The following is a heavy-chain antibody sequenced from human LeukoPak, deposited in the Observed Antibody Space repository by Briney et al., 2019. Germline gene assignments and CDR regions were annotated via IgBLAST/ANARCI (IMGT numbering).Heavy chain of an antibody. CDR3: ARTPDSYGLDQAFDI. Sequence: PGGSLRLSCAASGFTFSSYDMHWVRQATGKGLEWVSGIGTAGDIYYPGSVKGRFTISRENAKNSLYLQVNSLRAEDTAVYYCARTPDSYGLDQAFDIWGQGTMVTVSS. V-gene: IGHV3-13*01. J-gene: IGHJ3*02. CDR2: IGTAGDI. CDR1: GFTFSSYD. D-gene: IGHD5-18*01.